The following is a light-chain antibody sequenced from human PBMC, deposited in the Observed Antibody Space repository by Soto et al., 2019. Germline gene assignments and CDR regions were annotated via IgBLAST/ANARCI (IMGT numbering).Light chain of an antibody. CDR1: SSDVGAYNY. CDR3: TSWTTSTTMK. Sequence: QSELTQPASVSGSPGQSITISCTGTSSDVGAYNYVSWYQQHPGKAPKLMIYDVNIRPSGVSNRFSGSKSGNTASLTISGLQAEDEADYYCTSWTTSTTMKFGGGTKLTVL. J-gene: IGLJ2*01. CDR2: DVN. V-gene: IGLV2-14*01.